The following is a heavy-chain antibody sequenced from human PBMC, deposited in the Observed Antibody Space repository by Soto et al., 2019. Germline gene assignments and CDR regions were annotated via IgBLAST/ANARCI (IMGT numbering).Heavy chain of an antibody. CDR1: GGSISSYY. J-gene: IGHJ4*02. CDR3: ARVYYYDSSGPVLDY. Sequence: ASETLSLTCTVSGGSISSYYWSWIRQPPGKGLEWIGYIYYSGSTNYNPSLKSRVTISVDTSKNQFSLKLSSVTAADTAVYYCARVYYYDSSGPVLDYWGQGTLVTVSS. V-gene: IGHV4-59*01. D-gene: IGHD3-22*01. CDR2: IYYSGST.